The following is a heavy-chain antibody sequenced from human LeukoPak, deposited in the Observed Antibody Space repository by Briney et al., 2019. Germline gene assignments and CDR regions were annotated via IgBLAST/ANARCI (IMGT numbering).Heavy chain of an antibody. J-gene: IGHJ4*02. CDR1: GFTFSSYA. CDR3: AKDLGVLRYFDTPNFDY. Sequence: PGGSLRLSCAASGFTFSSYAMSWVRQAPGKGLERVSAISGSGGSTYYADSVKGRFTISRDNSKNTLYLQMNSLRAEDTAVYYCAKDLGVLRYFDTPNFDYWGQGTLVTVSS. D-gene: IGHD3-9*01. V-gene: IGHV3-23*01. CDR2: ISGSGGST.